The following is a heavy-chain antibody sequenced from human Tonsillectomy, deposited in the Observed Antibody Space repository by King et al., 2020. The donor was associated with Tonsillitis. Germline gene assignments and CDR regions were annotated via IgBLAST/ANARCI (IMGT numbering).Heavy chain of an antibody. CDR2: IYYTGNT. Sequence: QLQESGPGLVNPSETLSLTCTVSGGSISTYYWTWIRPPPGKGLEWIGYIYYTGNTNYNPSLKSRVTISIDTSKNQFSLKLSSVTAADTAVYYCAREGSGWSQLDYWGQGTLVTVSS. CDR1: GGSISTYY. V-gene: IGHV4-59*01. CDR3: AREGSGWSQLDY. D-gene: IGHD6-19*01. J-gene: IGHJ4*02.